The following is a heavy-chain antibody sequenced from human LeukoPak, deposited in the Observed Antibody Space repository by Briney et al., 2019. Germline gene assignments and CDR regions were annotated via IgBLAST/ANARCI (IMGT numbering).Heavy chain of an antibody. CDR3: ARGVTARGFYYYMDV. CDR2: INLNSGDT. V-gene: IGHV1-2*02. J-gene: IGHJ6*03. D-gene: IGHD2-21*02. Sequence: ASVKVSCKASGYTFTAYYMHWVRQAPGQGLEWMGWINLNSGDTNYAQKFQGRVTITRDTSISTAYMELSRLKSDDTAVFYCARGVTARGFYYYMDVWGKGTTVTISS. CDR1: GYTFTAYY.